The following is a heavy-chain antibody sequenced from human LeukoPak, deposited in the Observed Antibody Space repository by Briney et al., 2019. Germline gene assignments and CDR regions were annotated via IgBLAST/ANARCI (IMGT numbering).Heavy chain of an antibody. CDR1: GGTFSSYA. V-gene: IGHV1-69*01. D-gene: IGHD2-2*01. CDR2: IIPIFGTA. CDR3: AGGYCSSTSCYYYYYYGMDV. Sequence: SVKVSCKASGGTFSSYAISWVRQAPGQGLEWMGGIIPIFGTANYAQKFQGRATITADESTSTAYMELSSLRSEDTAVYYCAGGYCSSTSCYYYYYYGMDVWGQGTTVTVSS. J-gene: IGHJ6*02.